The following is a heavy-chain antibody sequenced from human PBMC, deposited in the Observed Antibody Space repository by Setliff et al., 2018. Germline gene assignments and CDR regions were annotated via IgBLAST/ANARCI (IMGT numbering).Heavy chain of an antibody. CDR2: IIPIFGTA. CDR3: ATHYYDSTGYGQSFDY. V-gene: IGHV1-69*05. D-gene: IGHD3-22*01. J-gene: IGHJ4*02. CDR1: GGTFSSYA. Sequence: SVKVSCKASGGTFSSYAISWVRQAPGQGLEWMGGIIPIFGTANYADSVKGRFTISRDNAKNSVFLQMNSLGAEDTAVYFCATHYYDSTGYGQSFDYWGQGTLVTVSS.